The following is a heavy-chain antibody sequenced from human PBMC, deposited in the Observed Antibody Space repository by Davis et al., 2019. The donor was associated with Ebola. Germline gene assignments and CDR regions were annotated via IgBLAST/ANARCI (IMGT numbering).Heavy chain of an antibody. CDR2: VSGTDDTT. CDR3: AKIFFGTRAIDYGDY. D-gene: IGHD3-3*01. V-gene: IGHV3-23*01. Sequence: GESLKISCAASGFTFSNSAMSWVRQAPGKGLEWVSAVSGTDDTTYYADSVKGRFTISRDNSKNTLYLQMNNLGVDDTAIYYCAKIFFGTRAIDYGDYWGQGTLVTVSS. J-gene: IGHJ4*02. CDR1: GFTFSNSA.